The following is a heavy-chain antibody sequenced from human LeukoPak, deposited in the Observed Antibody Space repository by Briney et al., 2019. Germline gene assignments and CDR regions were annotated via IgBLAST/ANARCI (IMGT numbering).Heavy chain of an antibody. CDR1: GGSINNYY. CDR2: IYSSGST. J-gene: IGHJ4*02. D-gene: IGHD2/OR15-2a*01. CDR3: ARDLGLKSMDY. Sequence: KTSETLSLTCSVSGGSINNYYWGWIRQPAGKGLEWIGRIYSSGSTNYNPPLKSRLTMSVDTSKNQFSLKLNSVTPADTAVYYCARDLGLKSMDYWGQGTLVSVST. V-gene: IGHV4-4*07.